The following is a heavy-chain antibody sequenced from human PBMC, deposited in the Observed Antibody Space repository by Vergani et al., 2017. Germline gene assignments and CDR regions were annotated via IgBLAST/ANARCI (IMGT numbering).Heavy chain of an antibody. J-gene: IGHJ4*02. D-gene: IGHD3-22*01. CDR3: AGLGASSGYFAVRLVIDY. V-gene: IGHV4-38-2*01. Sequence: QVQLQESGPGLVKPSETLSLTCAVSGYSISSGYYWGWIRQPPGKGLEWIGSIYHSGSTYYNPSLKSRVTISVDTSKNQFSLKLSSVTAADTAVYYCAGLGASSGYFAVRLVIDYWGQGTLVTVSS. CDR2: IYHSGST. CDR1: GYSISSGYY.